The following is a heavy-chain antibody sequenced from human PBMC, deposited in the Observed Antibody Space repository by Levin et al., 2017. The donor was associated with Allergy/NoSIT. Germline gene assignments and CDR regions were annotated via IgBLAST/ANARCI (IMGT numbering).Heavy chain of an antibody. J-gene: IGHJ3*02. CDR1: GFTVSSNY. CDR2: IYSGGST. CDR3: ARETSDGGYLDPRAFDI. D-gene: IGHD3-9*01. V-gene: IGHV3-66*02. Sequence: ETLSLTCAASGFTVSSNYMSWVRQAPGKGLEWVSVIYSGGSTYYADSVKGRFTISRDNSKNTLYLQMNSLRAEDTAVYYCARETSDGGYLDPRAFDIWGQGTMVTVSS.